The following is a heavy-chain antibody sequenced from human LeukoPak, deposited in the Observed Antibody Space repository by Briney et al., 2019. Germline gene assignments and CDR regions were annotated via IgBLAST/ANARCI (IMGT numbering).Heavy chain of an antibody. D-gene: IGHD2-2*01. V-gene: IGHV5-51*01. CDR3: ARVGYCSSTSCSEWFDP. CDR2: IYPGDSGT. CDR1: GYSFTSYW. J-gene: IGHJ5*02. Sequence: GESLKISCKGSGYSFTSYWIGWVRQMPGKGLEWMGIIYPGDSGTRYSPSFQGQVTISADKSISTAYLQWSSLKASDTAMYYCARVGYCSSTSCSEWFDPWGQGTLVTVSS.